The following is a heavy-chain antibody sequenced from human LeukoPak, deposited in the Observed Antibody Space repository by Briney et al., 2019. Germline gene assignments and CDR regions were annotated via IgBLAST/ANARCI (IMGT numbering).Heavy chain of an antibody. J-gene: IGHJ4*02. V-gene: IGHV4-39*01. Sequence: KPSETLSLTCTVSGGSISSSSYYWGWIRQPPGKGLEWIGSIYYSGSTYYNSSLKSRVTISVDTSKNQFSLKLSSVTAADTAVYYCARLRSLLWFGELNDWGQGTLVTVSS. CDR3: ARLRSLLWFGELND. CDR1: GGSISSSSYY. CDR2: IYYSGST. D-gene: IGHD3-10*01.